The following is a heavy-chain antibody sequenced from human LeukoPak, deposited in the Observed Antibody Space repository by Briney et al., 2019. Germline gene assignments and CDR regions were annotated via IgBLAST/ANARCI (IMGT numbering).Heavy chain of an antibody. CDR2: ISYDGSNK. J-gene: IGHJ4*02. V-gene: IGHV3-30-3*01. Sequence: GGSLRLSCAASGFTFSSYAMHWVRQAPGKGLEWVAVISYDGSNKYYADSVKGRFTISRDNSKNTLYLQMNSLRAEDRAVYYCARDLVDYYGSGSYYLWGQGTLVTVSS. D-gene: IGHD3-10*01. CDR1: GFTFSSYA. CDR3: ARDLVDYYGSGSYYL.